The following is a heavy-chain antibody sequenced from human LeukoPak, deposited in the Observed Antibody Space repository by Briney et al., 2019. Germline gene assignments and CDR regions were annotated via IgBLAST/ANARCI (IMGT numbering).Heavy chain of an antibody. V-gene: IGHV3-21*01. CDR1: GLTFSSYG. J-gene: IGHJ4*02. D-gene: IGHD5-24*01. CDR3: ARGEEKATITALDS. CDR2: ISSSSSYI. Sequence: GRSLRLSCAASGLTFSSYGMHWVRQAPGKGLEWVSAISSSSSYIYYADSIKGRFTISRDNAENSLYLQMNSLRAVDTAVYFCARGEEKATITALDSWGQGTLVTVSS.